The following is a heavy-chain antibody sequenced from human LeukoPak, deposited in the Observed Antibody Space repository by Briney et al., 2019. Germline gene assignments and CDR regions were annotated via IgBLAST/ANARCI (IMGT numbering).Heavy chain of an antibody. CDR2: LHYSGST. CDR1: GGSISGYY. V-gene: IGHV4-59*01. CDR3: ARTTEGGYTYGYFYYYYMDV. Sequence: SETLSLTCTVSGGSISGYYWSWIRQPPGKGLEWIGYLHYSGSTNYNPSLKSRVTISVDTSKNQFSLKLSSVTAADTAVYYCARTTEGGYTYGYFYYYYMDVWGKGTTVTVSS. D-gene: IGHD5-18*01. J-gene: IGHJ6*03.